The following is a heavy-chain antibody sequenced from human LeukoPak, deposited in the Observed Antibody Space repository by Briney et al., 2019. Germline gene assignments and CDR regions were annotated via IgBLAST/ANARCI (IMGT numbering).Heavy chain of an antibody. J-gene: IGHJ4*02. Sequence: ETLSLTCAVSGGSISSSNWWSWVRPPPGKGLEWIGRIHSSGSTHYNPSLKSRVTISLDTSKNQFSLKLTSVTAADTAVYYCARDNDFFDYWGQGTLVTVSS. CDR2: IHSSGST. V-gene: IGHV4-4*02. CDR3: ARDNDFFDY. CDR1: GGSISSSNW.